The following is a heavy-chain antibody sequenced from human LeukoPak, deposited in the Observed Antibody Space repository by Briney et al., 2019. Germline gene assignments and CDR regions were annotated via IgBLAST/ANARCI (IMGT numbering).Heavy chain of an antibody. Sequence: PSETLSLTCTVSGYSISSGYYWGWIRQPPGKGLEWIGSIYHSGSTYYNPSLKSRVTISVDTSKNQFSLKLSSVTAADTAVYYCARENYYDSSGSRFDYWGQGTLVTVSS. V-gene: IGHV4-38-2*02. CDR3: ARENYYDSSGSRFDY. CDR1: GYSISSGYY. D-gene: IGHD3-22*01. J-gene: IGHJ4*02. CDR2: IYHSGST.